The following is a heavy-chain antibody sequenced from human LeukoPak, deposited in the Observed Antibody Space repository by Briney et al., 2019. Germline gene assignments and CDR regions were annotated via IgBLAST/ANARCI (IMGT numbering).Heavy chain of an antibody. J-gene: IGHJ5*02. D-gene: IGHD3-10*01. CDR3: ARSPPGSGPLELGFDP. CDR1: GDSISGFY. CDR2: INTSGST. Sequence: SETLSLTCTVSGDSISGFYWSWIRQPAGKGLEWIGRINTSGSTNYKPSLKSRVTMSVDTSKNQFSLKLSPVTAADTAVYYCARSPPGSGPLELGFDPWGQGTLVTVSS. V-gene: IGHV4-4*07.